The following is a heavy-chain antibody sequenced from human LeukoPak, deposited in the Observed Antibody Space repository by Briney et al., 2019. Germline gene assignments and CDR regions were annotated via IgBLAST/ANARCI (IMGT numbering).Heavy chain of an antibody. V-gene: IGHV4-39*01. CDR1: GASISISGHY. CDR3: ARLGLKTTGTIY. D-gene: IGHD1-14*01. CDR2: IYYDGRT. Sequence: SDTLSLTCTVSGASISISGHYWGWIRQPPGKGLEWIASIYYDGRTLYNPSLKSRVTISVDTSANQFSLRLTSRTAPDTAVYYCARLGLKTTGTIYWGQGTLVSVSS. J-gene: IGHJ4*02.